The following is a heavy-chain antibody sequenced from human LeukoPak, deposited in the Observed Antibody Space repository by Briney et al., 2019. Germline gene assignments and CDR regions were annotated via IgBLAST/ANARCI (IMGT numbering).Heavy chain of an antibody. CDR1: GFTFSSYS. CDR2: ISSSISTK. Sequence: GGSLRLSCAASGFTFSSYSMNWVRQAPGKGLEWVSYISSSISTKYYADSVKGRFTISRDNAKNSLYLQMNSLRDEDTAVYYCARSAVLGSVAAYYFDYWGQGTQVTVSS. CDR3: ARSAVLGSVAAYYFDY. J-gene: IGHJ4*02. D-gene: IGHD6-19*01. V-gene: IGHV3-48*02.